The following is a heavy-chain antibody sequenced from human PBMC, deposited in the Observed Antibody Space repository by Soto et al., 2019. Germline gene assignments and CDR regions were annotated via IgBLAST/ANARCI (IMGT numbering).Heavy chain of an antibody. J-gene: IGHJ4*02. D-gene: IGHD1-26*01. CDR2: AHHSGRT. CDR3: ARSEATGLDH. Sequence: PSETLSLTCTVSGGSISDSSHYWAWIRQPPGKGLEWIGEAHHSGRTNYNPSLKSRVTISVDKSKNHFSMKLSSVTAADTAVYYCARSEATGLDHWGQGTLVTV. CDR1: GGSISDSSHY. V-gene: IGHV4-39*07.